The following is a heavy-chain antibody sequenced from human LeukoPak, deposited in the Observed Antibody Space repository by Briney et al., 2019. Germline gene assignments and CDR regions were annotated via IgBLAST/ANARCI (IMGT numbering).Heavy chain of an antibody. J-gene: IGHJ4*02. CDR2: VSGSGGST. CDR1: GFTSSSYA. Sequence: GGSLRLSCAASGFTSSSYAMSWVRQAPGKGLEWVSAVSGSGGSTYYADSVKGRFTISRDNSKNTLYLQMNSLRAEDTAVYYCAKGRIAVGTGYFDYWGQGTLVTVSS. D-gene: IGHD6-19*01. CDR3: AKGRIAVGTGYFDY. V-gene: IGHV3-23*01.